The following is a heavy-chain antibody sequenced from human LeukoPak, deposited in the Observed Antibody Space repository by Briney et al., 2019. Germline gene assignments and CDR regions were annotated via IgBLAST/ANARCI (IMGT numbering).Heavy chain of an antibody. CDR3: AKCIAAQWYYFDY. V-gene: IGHV3-23*01. CDR2: ISGGGGTT. J-gene: IGHJ4*02. D-gene: IGHD6-6*01. Sequence: GGSLRLSCAASGFTFSSYAMSWVRQAPGKGLEWVSIISGGGGTTYYADSVKGRFTISRDNSKNTLYLQMNSLRAEDTAIYYCAKCIAAQWYYFDYWGQGTLVTVSS. CDR1: GFTFSSYA.